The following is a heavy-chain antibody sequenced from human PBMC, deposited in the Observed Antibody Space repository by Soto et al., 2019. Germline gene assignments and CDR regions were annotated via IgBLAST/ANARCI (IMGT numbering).Heavy chain of an antibody. CDR1: GFTFSSYG. J-gene: IGHJ4*02. CDR3: AHQAEWGLPPKFDY. D-gene: IGHD1-26*01. CDR2: ISYDGSNK. Sequence: QVQLVESGGGVVQPGRSLRLSCAASGFTFSSYGMHWVRQAPGKGLEWVAVISYDGSNKYYADSVKGRFTISRDNSKNTLYLQMNSLRAEDTAVYYCAHQAEWGLPPKFDYWGQGTLVTVSS. V-gene: IGHV3-30*03.